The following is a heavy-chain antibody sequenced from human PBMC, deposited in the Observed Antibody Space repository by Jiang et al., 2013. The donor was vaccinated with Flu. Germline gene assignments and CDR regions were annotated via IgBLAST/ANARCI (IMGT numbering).Heavy chain of an antibody. Sequence: VEVWGGLVQPGXSLRLSCTTSGFSFGDYAVSWLRQAPGKGLEWVGFIRNKLYRGTTDYAASVKGRFTISRDDSKSIAYLQMSSLKTEDTAIYYCTRDLVRDVIIIPVTYFDYWGQGALVTVSS. CDR3: TRDLVRDVIIIPVTYFDY. CDR2: IRNKLYRGTT. CDR1: GFSFGDYA. J-gene: IGHJ4*02. D-gene: IGHD2-2*01. V-gene: IGHV3-49*03.